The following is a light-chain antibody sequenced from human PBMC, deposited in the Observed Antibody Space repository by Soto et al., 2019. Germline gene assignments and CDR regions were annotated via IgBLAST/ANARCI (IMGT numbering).Light chain of an antibody. CDR2: DVS. Sequence: QSVLTQPRSVSGSPGQSVTISCTGTSSDVGGYNYVSWYQQHPGKAPKLMIYDVSKRPSGVPDRFSGSKSGNTASLTISGLQAEDEADYYCRSYAGSYTYVVFGGGTKLTVL. CDR1: SSDVGGYNY. V-gene: IGLV2-11*01. CDR3: RSYAGSYTYVV. J-gene: IGLJ2*01.